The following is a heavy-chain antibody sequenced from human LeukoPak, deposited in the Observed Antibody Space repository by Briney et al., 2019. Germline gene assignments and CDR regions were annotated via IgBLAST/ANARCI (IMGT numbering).Heavy chain of an antibody. D-gene: IGHD4-17*01. J-gene: IGHJ4*02. V-gene: IGHV4-59*01. CDR1: VGSLSSYY. CDR2: IYYSGST. CDR3: ARARVITHDFEY. Sequence: SETLSLACTVSVGSLSSYYWSCIRQPPGKGLEWIGYIYYSGSTNYNTSLKSRVTISVHTYKNQFSLELSAVTAADTAVYYCARARVITHDFEYWGQGTLVTVSS.